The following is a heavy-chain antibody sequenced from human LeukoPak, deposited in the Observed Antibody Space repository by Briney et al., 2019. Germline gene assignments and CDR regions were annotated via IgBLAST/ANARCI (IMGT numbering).Heavy chain of an antibody. J-gene: IGHJ4*02. V-gene: IGHV3-11*01. Sequence: GGSLRLSCAASGFTFSDYYMSWIRQAPGKGLEWVSYISSSGSTIYYADSVKGRFTISRDNAKNSLYLQMNSLRAEDTAVYYCARDRGHYYDSSGSSREGDDFDYWGQGTLVTVSS. CDR2: ISSSGSTI. CDR3: ARDRGHYYDSSGSSREGDDFDY. CDR1: GFTFSDYY. D-gene: IGHD3-22*01.